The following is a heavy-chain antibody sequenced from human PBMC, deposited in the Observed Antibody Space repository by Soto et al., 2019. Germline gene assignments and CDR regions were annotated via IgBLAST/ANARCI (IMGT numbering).Heavy chain of an antibody. J-gene: IGHJ5*02. Sequence: SETLSLTCAVYGGSVNGYYWNWIRQPPGKGLEWIGEINHTGGTHYNPSLKSRVTMSVDTSKNQFSLRLSSVTAADTAIYYCATRITVFGLLIPPFDPWGEGTKVAVYS. CDR1: GGSVNGYY. V-gene: IGHV4-34*01. CDR2: INHTGGT. D-gene: IGHD3-3*01. CDR3: ATRITVFGLLIPPFDP.